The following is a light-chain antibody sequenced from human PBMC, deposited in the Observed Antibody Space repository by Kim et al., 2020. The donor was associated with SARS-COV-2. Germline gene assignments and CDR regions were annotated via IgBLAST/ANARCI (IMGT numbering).Light chain of an antibody. CDR1: HSISTF. J-gene: IGKJ2*01. Sequence: DIQMTQSPSTLSASVGDRVTISCRASHSISTFLAWFQQRPGKAPTRLIYDASNLQSGVPSRFSGCGFGTEFTLTISSLQPDDFATYFCQQYSSYPYTFGQGTKLEI. CDR2: DAS. CDR3: QQYSSYPYT. V-gene: IGKV1-5*01.